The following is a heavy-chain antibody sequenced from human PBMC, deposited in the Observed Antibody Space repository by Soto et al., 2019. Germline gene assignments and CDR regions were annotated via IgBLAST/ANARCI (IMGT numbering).Heavy chain of an antibody. CDR3: ARVFSIWFDS. J-gene: IGHJ5*01. CDR1: GFTFSSYW. V-gene: IGHV3-7*01. Sequence: GRSLRLSCEVSGFTFSSYWMSWVRQAPGKGLEWVANIKEDGSEIYYVDSVKGRFIISRDNAKNSLYLEMKNLRAEDTAVYYCARVFSIWFDSWGQGTLVTVSS. CDR2: IKEDGSEI. D-gene: IGHD3-10*02.